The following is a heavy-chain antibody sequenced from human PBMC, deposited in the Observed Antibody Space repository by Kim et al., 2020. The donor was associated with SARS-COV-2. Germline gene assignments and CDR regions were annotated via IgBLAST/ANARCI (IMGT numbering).Heavy chain of an antibody. J-gene: IGHJ6*02. CDR1: GYTFTSYA. V-gene: IGHV1-3*01. CDR3: ARVLVGGSGGTYCYYYYGMDV. CDR2: INAGNGNT. D-gene: IGHD3-10*01. Sequence: ASVKVSCKASGYTFTSYAMHWVRQAPGQRLEWMGWINAGNGNTKYSQKFQGRVTITRDTSASTAYMELSSLRSEDTAVYYCARVLVGGSGGTYCYYYYGMDVWGQGTTVTVSS.